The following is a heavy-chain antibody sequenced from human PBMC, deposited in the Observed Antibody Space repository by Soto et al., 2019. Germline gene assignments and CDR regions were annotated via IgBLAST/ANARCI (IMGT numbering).Heavy chain of an antibody. V-gene: IGHV4-61*01. Sequence: QVQLQESGPGLVKPSETLSLTCTVSGGSVSSGSYYWSWIRQPPGKGLEWIGCIYYSGSTNYNPSLKSRVTISVDTSKNQFSLKLSSVTAADTAVYYCARVEQGMVDYWGQGTLVTVSS. CDR1: GGSVSSGSYY. D-gene: IGHD6-19*01. CDR3: ARVEQGMVDY. J-gene: IGHJ4*02. CDR2: IYYSGST.